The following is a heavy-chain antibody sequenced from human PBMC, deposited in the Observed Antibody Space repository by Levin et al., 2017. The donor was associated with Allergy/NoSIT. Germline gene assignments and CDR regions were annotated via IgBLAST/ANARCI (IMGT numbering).Heavy chain of an antibody. CDR2: ISTSGSTI. D-gene: IGHD3-16*02. CDR3: ARLSLPFDY. V-gene: IGHV3-48*03. J-gene: IGHJ4*02. Sequence: AGGSLRLSCAASGFTFSSFEMNWVRQAPGKGLEWVSYISTSGSTIYYADSVKGRFTISRDNAKNSLYLQMNSLRAEDTAVYYCARLSLPFDYWGQGTLVTVSS. CDR1: GFTFSSFE.